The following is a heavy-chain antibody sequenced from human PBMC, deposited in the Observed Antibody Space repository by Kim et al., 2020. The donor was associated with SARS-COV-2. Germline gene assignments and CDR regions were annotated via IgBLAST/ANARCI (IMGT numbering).Heavy chain of an antibody. V-gene: IGHV3-7*01. D-gene: IGHD3-22*01. Sequence: GGSLRLSCAASGFTFSSYGMSWVRQAPGKGLEWVSNIMHDGSEKSYVDSVKSRLTISRDNAKNSLYLQMNSLRAEDKAVYYCARVLRFGYYDGLYSVLWGGRALVAVSS. J-gene: IGHJ2*01. CDR1: GFTFSSYG. CDR2: IMHDGSEK. CDR3: ARVLRFGYYDGLYSVL.